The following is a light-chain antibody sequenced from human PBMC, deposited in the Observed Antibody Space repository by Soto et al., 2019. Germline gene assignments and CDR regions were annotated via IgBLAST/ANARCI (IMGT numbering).Light chain of an antibody. J-gene: IGKJ4*01. CDR3: KQYGSSPLT. CDR1: QSVSSSY. Sequence: EIVLTQSPGTLSLSPGERATLSCRASQSVSSSYLAWYQQKPGQAPRLLIYGASSKATGIPDRYSGNGSGTDFTNTISRLEPDDFAVYYCKQYGSSPLTFGGGTKVEIK. CDR2: GAS. V-gene: IGKV3-20*01.